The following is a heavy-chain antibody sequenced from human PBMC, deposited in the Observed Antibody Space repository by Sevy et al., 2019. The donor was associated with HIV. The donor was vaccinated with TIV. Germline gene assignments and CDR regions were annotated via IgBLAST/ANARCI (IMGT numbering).Heavy chain of an antibody. V-gene: IGHV4-31*03. Sequence: SETLSLTCSVSGAFISSATYYWTWIRQHPGKGLEWIGDISYSGSTYLNPSLKSRVTISLDTSKNQFSLKVSSVTAADTAIYYCARRAYSGYDCGSKAGAFDYWGQGTLVTVSS. J-gene: IGHJ4*02. CDR3: ARRAYSGYDCGSKAGAFDY. CDR1: GAFISSATYY. CDR2: ISYSGST. D-gene: IGHD5-12*01.